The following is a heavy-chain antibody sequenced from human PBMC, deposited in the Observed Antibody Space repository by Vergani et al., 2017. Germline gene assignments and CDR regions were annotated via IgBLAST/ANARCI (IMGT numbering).Heavy chain of an antibody. CDR1: GFTFSSYA. J-gene: IGHJ5*02. CDR3: AKDLFLYSYGQERWFDP. CDR2: ISGSGGST. V-gene: IGHV3-23*01. Sequence: EVQLLESGGGLVQPGGSLRLSCAASGFTFSSYAMSWVRQAPGKGLEWVSAISGSGGSTYYADSVKGRFTISRDNSKNTLYLQMNSLRAEDTAVYHCAKDLFLYSYGQERWFDPGGQGTLVTVSS. D-gene: IGHD5-18*01.